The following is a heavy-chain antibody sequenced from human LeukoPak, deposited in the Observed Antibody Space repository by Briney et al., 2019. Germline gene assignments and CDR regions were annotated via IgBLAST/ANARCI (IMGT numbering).Heavy chain of an antibody. Sequence: GSLRLSCAASGFTFSSYSMNWVRQAPGKGLEWVSSISSSSSYIYYADSVKGRFTISRDNAKNSLYLQMNSLRAEDTAVYYCARDPVAEDYFDYWGQGTLVTVSS. J-gene: IGHJ4*02. CDR2: ISSSSSYI. V-gene: IGHV3-21*01. D-gene: IGHD2-15*01. CDR3: ARDPVAEDYFDY. CDR1: GFTFSSYS.